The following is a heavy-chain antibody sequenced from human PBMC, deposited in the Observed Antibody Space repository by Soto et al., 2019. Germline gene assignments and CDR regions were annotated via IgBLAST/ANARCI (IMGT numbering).Heavy chain of an antibody. CDR3: ARNPVRDTHLYY. CDR2: IYYSGST. CDR1: GGSISSGDYY. D-gene: IGHD5-18*01. J-gene: IGHJ4*02. Sequence: SETLSLTCTVSGGSISSGDYYWSWIRQPPGKGLEWIGYIYYSGSTYYNPSLKSRVTISVDTSKNQFSLKLSSVSAAYTAIYSRARNPVRDTHLYYWGQGTPV. V-gene: IGHV4-30-4*02.